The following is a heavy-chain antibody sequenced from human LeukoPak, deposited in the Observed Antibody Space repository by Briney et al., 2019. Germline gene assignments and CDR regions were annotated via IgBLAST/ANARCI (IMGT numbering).Heavy chain of an antibody. CDR2: IYYSGST. Sequence: SETLSLTCTVSGGSICSYYWSWIRQPPGKGLEWIGYIYYSGSTNYNPSLKSRVTISVDTSKNQFSLKLSSVTAADTAVYYCARDAYYYGSGSYWSWFDPWGQGTLVTVSS. V-gene: IGHV4-59*01. J-gene: IGHJ5*02. CDR3: ARDAYYYGSGSYWSWFDP. CDR1: GGSICSYY. D-gene: IGHD3-10*01.